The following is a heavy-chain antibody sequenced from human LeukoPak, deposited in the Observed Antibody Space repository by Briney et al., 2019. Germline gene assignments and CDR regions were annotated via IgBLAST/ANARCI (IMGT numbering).Heavy chain of an antibody. CDR2: INPNSGGT. V-gene: IGHV1-2*02. D-gene: IGHD2-21*02. CDR3: ARGDSYCGGDCLNYRSTDYYYYYMDV. Sequence: ASVKVSCKASGYTFTGYYMHWVRQAPGQGLEWMGWINPNSGGTNYAQKFQGRVTMTRDTSISTAYMELSRLRSDDTAVYYCARGDSYCGGDCLNYRSTDYYYYYMDVWGKGTTVTVSS. J-gene: IGHJ6*03. CDR1: GYTFTGYY.